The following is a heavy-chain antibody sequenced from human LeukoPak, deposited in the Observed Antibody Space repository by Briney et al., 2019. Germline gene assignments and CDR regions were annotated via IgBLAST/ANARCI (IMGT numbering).Heavy chain of an antibody. CDR3: AKGPKLSHTGMGRWGFFDY. V-gene: IGHV4-31*03. CDR2: IYYSGST. Sequence: SETLSLTCTVSGGSISSGGYYWSWIRQHPGKGLEWIGYIYYSGSTYYNPSLKSRVTISVDTSKNQFSLKLSSVTAADTAVYYCAKGPKLSHTGMGRWGFFDYWGQGTLVTVSS. J-gene: IGHJ4*02. CDR1: GGSISSGGYY. D-gene: IGHD5-18*01.